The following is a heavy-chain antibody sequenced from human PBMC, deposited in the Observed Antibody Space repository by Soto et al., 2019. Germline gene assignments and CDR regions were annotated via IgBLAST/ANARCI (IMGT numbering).Heavy chain of an antibody. J-gene: IGHJ3*02. CDR1: GGSLSSSAYS. D-gene: IGHD3-22*01. CDR3: ARELLFYDSDGFSWDDAVDI. CDR2: IYQSVGT. V-gene: IGHV4-30-2*01. Sequence: QMHLQESGSGLVKPSQTLSLTCAVSGGSLSSSAYSWSWIRQPPGKGLEWIGFIYQSVGTYYNPSLKSRVTKSLDRPKIHVSLKLSSVTAADTAVYYCARELLFYDSDGFSWDDAVDILGQGTMVTFSS.